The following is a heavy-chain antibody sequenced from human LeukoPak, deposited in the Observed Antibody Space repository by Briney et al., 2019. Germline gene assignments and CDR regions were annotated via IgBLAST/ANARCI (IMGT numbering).Heavy chain of an antibody. CDR2: INSDGSST. CDR3: ARVDSSAPWVYFQH. CDR1: GFTFSSYW. Sequence: GGSLRLSCAASGFTFSSYWMHWVRQAPGKGLVWVSRINSDGSSTSYADSVKGRFTISRDNAKNTLYLQMNSLRAEDTAVYYCARVDSSAPWVYFQHWGQGTLVTVSS. V-gene: IGHV3-74*01. J-gene: IGHJ1*01. D-gene: IGHD3-22*01.